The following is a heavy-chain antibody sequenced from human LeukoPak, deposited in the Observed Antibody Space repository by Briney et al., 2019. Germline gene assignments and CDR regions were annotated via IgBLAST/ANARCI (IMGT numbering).Heavy chain of an antibody. CDR2: IYSSGTT. J-gene: IGHJ3*02. V-gene: IGHV4-4*08. CDR3: AREAPLYPGTAFDI. CDR1: GTSVRTYF. Sequence: SETLSLTCAVSGTSVRTYFWSWIRQSPGRGLEWIGNIYSSGTTTYNPSLNSRVTISIDTSKNQVFLRLNAVSAADTAVYYCAREAPLYPGTAFDIWGQGTLVSVSS. D-gene: IGHD3-16*02.